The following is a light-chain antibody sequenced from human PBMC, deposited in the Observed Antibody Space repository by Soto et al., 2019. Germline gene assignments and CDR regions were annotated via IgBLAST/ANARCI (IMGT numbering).Light chain of an antibody. CDR1: SSDAGSYDF. V-gene: IGLV2-23*03. J-gene: IGLJ3*02. CDR3: CSYAGSCTFGV. CDR2: EGS. Sequence: QSVLAQPASVSGSPGQSITISCTGTSSDAGSYDFVSWYQQHPAKAPKYMIYEGSPRPSGVSNRFSGSKSANTASLTISGLQAEDEAHYYCCSYAGSCTFGVFGGGTKVTVL.